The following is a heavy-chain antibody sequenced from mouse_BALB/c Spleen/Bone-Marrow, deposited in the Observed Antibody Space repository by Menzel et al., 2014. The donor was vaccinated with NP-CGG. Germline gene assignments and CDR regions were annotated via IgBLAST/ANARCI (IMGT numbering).Heavy chain of an antibody. J-gene: IGHJ3*01. CDR2: IDPNTGYP. Sequence: VKLVESGAELANPGASVKMSCKASGYTFTSQWIHWIKQRPGQGLEWIGYIDPNTGYPGYNQKFRDKATLTADKSSTTAYMQLNSLTSEDSTVYFCARGGLPDWLTYWGQGTLVTVSA. D-gene: IGHD2-4*01. V-gene: IGHV1-7*01. CDR3: ARGGLPDWLTY. CDR1: GYTFTSQW.